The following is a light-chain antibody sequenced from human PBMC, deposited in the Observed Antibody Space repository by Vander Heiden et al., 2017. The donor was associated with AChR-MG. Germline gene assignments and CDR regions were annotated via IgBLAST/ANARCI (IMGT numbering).Light chain of an antibody. J-gene: IGKJ2*01. CDR2: GAS. V-gene: IGKV3-15*01. CDR3: LQYNNWPPYT. Sequence: EIVMTQSPAPLSVSPGKRATLSCRASQSVSANLAWYQQKPGQAPRLLIYGASTRATGVPARFSGSGSGIEFTLTISSLQSEDFAVYYCLQYNNWPPYTFGQGTKLDIK. CDR1: QSVSAN.